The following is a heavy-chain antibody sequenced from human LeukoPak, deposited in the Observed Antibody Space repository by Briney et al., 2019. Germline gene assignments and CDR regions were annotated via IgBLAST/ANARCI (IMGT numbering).Heavy chain of an antibody. D-gene: IGHD1-26*01. V-gene: IGHV4-39*01. CDR1: GGSISSSSYS. CDR3: ARHSIGGRYQHDY. J-gene: IGHJ4*02. CDR2: IYYSGST. Sequence: PSETLSLTCTVSGGSISSSSYSWGWIRQPPGKGLEWIGSIYYSGSTYYNPSLKSRVTISVDTSKNQFSLKLSSVTAADTAVYYCARHSIGGRYQHDYWGQGTLVTVSS.